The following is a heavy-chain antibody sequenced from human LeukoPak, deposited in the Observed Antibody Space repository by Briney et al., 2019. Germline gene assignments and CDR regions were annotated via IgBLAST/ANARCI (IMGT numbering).Heavy chain of an antibody. CDR2: IKSKTDGGTT. D-gene: IGHD6-13*01. Sequence: GGSLRLPCAASGFTFSNAWMSWVRQAPGKGLEWVGRIKSKTDGGTTDYAAPVKGRFTISRDDSKNTLYLQMNSLKTEDTAVYYCTTEEAAAGTVDYWGQGTLVTVSS. V-gene: IGHV3-15*01. J-gene: IGHJ4*02. CDR1: GFTFSNAW. CDR3: TTEEAAAGTVDY.